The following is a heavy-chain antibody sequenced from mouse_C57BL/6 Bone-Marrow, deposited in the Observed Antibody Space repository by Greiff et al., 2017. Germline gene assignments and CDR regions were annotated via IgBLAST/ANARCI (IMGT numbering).Heavy chain of an antibody. J-gene: IGHJ3*01. CDR1: GFSLTSYG. V-gene: IGHV2-2*01. Sequence: VMLVESGPGLVQPSQSLSITCTVSGFSLTSYGVHWVRQSPGTGLEWLGVIWGGGSTDYNAAFISRLSISKDNSKSQVFFKMNSLQADDTAIYYCARRNGNYGGFAYWGQGTLVTVSA. CDR3: ARRNGNYGGFAY. CDR2: IWGGGST. D-gene: IGHD2-1*01.